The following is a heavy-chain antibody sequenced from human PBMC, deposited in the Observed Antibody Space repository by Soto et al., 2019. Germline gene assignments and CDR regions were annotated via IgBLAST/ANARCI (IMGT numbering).Heavy chain of an antibody. CDR3: ARASRVSGGQRASEV. Sequence: GSSVNVSCKASGYTFTDRYLLCVRQAPGRGLEWLGWMHSNNGATNLAQKFHGRVTMTRDTSINTAYLEIPRLKSDDTAIYFGARASRVSGGQRASEVWGQGTQVTVSS. V-gene: IGHV1-2*02. CDR1: GYTFTDRY. D-gene: IGHD3-10*01. CDR2: MHSNNGAT. J-gene: IGHJ4*02.